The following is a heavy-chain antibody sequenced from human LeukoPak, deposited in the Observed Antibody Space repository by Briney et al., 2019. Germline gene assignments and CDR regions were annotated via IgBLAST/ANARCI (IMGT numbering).Heavy chain of an antibody. CDR1: GGTFSSYA. J-gene: IGHJ5*02. D-gene: IGHD6-13*01. V-gene: IGHV1-69*05. CDR3: ARGGSSSWYFQAYNWFDP. Sequence: GASVKVSCKASGGTFSSYAISWVRQAPGQGLECMGGIIPIFGTANYAQKFQGRVTMTRNTSISTAYMELSSLRSEDTAVYYCARGGSSSWYFQAYNWFDPWGQGTLVTVSS. CDR2: IIPIFGTA.